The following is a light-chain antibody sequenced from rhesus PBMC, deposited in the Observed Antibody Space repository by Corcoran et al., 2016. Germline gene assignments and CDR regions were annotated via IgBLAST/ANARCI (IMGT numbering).Light chain of an antibody. V-gene: IGKV1-74*01. CDR1: ENVNNY. Sequence: DIQMTQSPSSLSASVGDRVTITCRASENVNNYLNWYQQKPGKAPKLLLYKAYTLQSGVPSRFSGSGSGTDYTFTISSLQPEDVATYYCQHGYGTPFTFGPGTKLDIK. J-gene: IGKJ3*01. CDR2: KAY. CDR3: QHGYGTPFT.